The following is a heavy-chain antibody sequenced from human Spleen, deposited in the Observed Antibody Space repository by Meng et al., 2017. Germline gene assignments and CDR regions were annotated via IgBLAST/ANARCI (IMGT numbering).Heavy chain of an antibody. CDR3: ARDLVSLWFGYYYYGMDV. CDR1: GFTVSSNY. Sequence: GESLKISCAASGFTVSSNYMSWVRQAPGKGLEWVSYISSSGSTIYYADSVKGRFTISRDNAKNSLYLQMNSLRAEDTAVYYCARDLVSLWFGYYYYGMDVWGQGTTVTVSS. D-gene: IGHD3-10*01. J-gene: IGHJ6*02. CDR2: ISSSGSTI. V-gene: IGHV3-11*04.